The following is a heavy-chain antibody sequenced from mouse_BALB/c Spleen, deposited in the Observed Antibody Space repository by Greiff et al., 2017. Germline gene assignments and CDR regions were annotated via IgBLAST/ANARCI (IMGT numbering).Heavy chain of an antibody. Sequence: VMLVESGPGLVAPSQSLSITCTVSGFSLSRYSVHWVRQPPGKGLEWLGMIWGGGSTDYNSALKSRLSISKDNSKSQVFLKMNSLQTDDTAMYYCARRAYYGNYAAMDYWGQGTSVTVSS. CDR3: ARRAYYGNYAAMDY. V-gene: IGHV2-6-4*01. CDR2: IWGGGST. D-gene: IGHD2-10*01. J-gene: IGHJ4*01. CDR1: GFSLSRYS.